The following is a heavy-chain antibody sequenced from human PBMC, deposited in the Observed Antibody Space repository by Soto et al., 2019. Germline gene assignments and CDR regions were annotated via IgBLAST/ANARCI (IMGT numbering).Heavy chain of an antibody. CDR3: ARGFTMGIDY. CDR1: GGSISSGDYQ. J-gene: IGHJ4*02. D-gene: IGHD1-26*01. Sequence: QVQLQESGRGLVKPSQTLSLTCTVSGGSISSGDYQWSWIRQPPGKGLELIGYIYYSGSTHYNASLRSGVTISVDTSKSQFSLKVSSVTAADTAVYYCARGFTMGIDYWGQGTLVTVSS. V-gene: IGHV4-30-4*01. CDR2: IYYSGST.